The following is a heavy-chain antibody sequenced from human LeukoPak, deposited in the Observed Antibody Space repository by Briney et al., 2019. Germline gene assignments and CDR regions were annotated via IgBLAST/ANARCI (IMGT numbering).Heavy chain of an antibody. CDR3: ARKHRWNGLYFDY. J-gene: IGHJ4*02. Sequence: KPSETLSLTPAVSGYSIRSSKWWGWVRQPPGKGLEWVGYIHYSGSTYYNPSLMSRVTMSVDTSKNQFSLKLSSVTAVDTAVDYCARKHRWNGLYFDYWGQGTLVTVSS. CDR2: IHYSGST. V-gene: IGHV4-28*01. D-gene: IGHD1-1*01. CDR1: GYSIRSSKW.